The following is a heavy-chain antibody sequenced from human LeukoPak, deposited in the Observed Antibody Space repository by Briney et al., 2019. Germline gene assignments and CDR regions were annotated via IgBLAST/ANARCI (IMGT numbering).Heavy chain of an antibody. V-gene: IGHV4-4*08. J-gene: IGHJ1*01. Sequence: SETLSLTCTVSGDSISSDYWSWIRQPPGKGLEWIGYIYRFGNTDYNPSLMRRVTISLDTSKKQLSLNLTSVTAAGTAVYYCAGRGQRYFRDWGQGTLVTVSS. CDR2: IYRFGNT. CDR1: GDSISSDY. CDR3: AGRGQRYFRD.